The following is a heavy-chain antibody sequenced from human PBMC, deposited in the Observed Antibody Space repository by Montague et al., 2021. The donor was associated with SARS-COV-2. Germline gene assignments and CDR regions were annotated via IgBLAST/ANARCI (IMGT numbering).Heavy chain of an antibody. CDR1: GGAISSSSYY. D-gene: IGHD6-13*01. J-gene: IGHJ4*02. V-gene: IGHV4-39*01. CDR2: IYYRGST. CDR3: ARHKRWRIAAAGRDFDY. Sequence: SETLSLTCTVSGGAISSSSYYWGWIRQPPGKGLEWIGSIYYRGSTYYNPSLKSRVTISVDTSKNQFSLKLSSVTAADTAVYYCARHKRWRIAAAGRDFDYWGQGTLVTVSS.